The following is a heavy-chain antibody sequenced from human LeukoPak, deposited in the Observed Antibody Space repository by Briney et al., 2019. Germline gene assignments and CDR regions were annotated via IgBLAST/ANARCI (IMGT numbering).Heavy chain of an antibody. V-gene: IGHV4-34*01. CDR2: INHSGST. CDR3: TRLRVDYYDSSGAPADY. CDR1: GGSINNYY. Sequence: SETLSLTCTVSGGSINNYYWSWIRQPPGKGLEWIGEINHSGSTNYNPSLKSRVTISVDTSKNQFSLKLSSVTAADTAVYYCTRLRVDYYDSSGAPADYWGQGTLVTVSS. D-gene: IGHD3-22*01. J-gene: IGHJ4*02.